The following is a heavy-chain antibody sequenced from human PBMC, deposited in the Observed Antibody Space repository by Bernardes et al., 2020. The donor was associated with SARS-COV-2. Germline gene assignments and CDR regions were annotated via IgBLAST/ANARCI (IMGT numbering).Heavy chain of an antibody. CDR1: GFTFSSYS. CDR3: ARDVVVPAAIRGLPTYYYYYGMDV. V-gene: IGHV3-21*01. Sequence: GSLRLSCAASGFTFSSYSMNWVRQAPGKGLEWVSSISSSSSYIYYADSVKGRFTISRDNAKNSLYLQMNSLRAEDTAVYYCARDVVVPAAIRGLPTYYYYYGMDVWGQGTTVTVSS. J-gene: IGHJ6*02. CDR2: ISSSSSYI. D-gene: IGHD2-2*02.